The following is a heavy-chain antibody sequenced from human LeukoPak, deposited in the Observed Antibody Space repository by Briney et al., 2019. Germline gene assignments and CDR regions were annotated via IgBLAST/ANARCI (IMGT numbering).Heavy chain of an antibody. J-gene: IGHJ4*02. CDR3: ARDRPMVRGVIPFDY. Sequence: ASVKVSCKASGYTFTSYYMHWVRQAPGQGLEWMGIINPSGGSTSYAQKFQGRVTMTRDTSTSTVYMELSSLRSEDTAVYYCARDRPMVRGVIPFDYWGQGTLVTVSS. CDR1: GYTFTSYY. V-gene: IGHV1-46*01. D-gene: IGHD3-10*01. CDR2: INPSGGST.